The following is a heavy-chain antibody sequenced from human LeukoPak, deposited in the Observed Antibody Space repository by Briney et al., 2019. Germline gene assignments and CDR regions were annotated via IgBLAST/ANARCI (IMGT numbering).Heavy chain of an antibody. CDR1: GGSISSYY. CDR3: ARRRGYCSSTSCYNWFDP. D-gene: IGHD2-2*01. J-gene: IGHJ5*02. CDR2: IYTSGST. Sequence: SETLSLTCTVSGGSISSYYWSWIRQPPGKGLEWIGYIYTSGSTNYNPSLKSRVTISVDTSKNQFSLKLSPVTAADTAVYYCARRRGYCSSTSCYNWFDPWGQGTLVTVSS. V-gene: IGHV4-4*09.